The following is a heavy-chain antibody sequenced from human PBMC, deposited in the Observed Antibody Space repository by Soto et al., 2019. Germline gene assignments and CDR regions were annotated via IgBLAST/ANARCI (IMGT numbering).Heavy chain of an antibody. V-gene: IGHV3-23*01. J-gene: IGHJ3*02. CDR3: AKDRMDHNSVWDPFDI. Sequence: PGESLKISCAASGFRFSIFAMSWVRQAPGKGLEWVSGIGGGDTYYADSVKGRFTISRDNSRNTVELQMNSLRAEDTAVYYCAKDRMDHNSVWDPFDIWGRGTMVTVSS. D-gene: IGHD1-20*01. CDR2: IGGGDT. CDR1: GFRFSIFA.